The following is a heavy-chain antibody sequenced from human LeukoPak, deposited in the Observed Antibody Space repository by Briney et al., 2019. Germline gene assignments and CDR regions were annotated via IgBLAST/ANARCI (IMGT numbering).Heavy chain of an antibody. CDR3: ASVRDYYDSSGYYYKDNWFDP. CDR1: GGSVSSGSYY. Sequence: PSETLSLTCTVSGGSVSSGSYYWSWIRQPPGKGLEWIGYIYYSGSTNYNPSLKSRVTVSVDTSKNQFSLKLSSVTAADTAVYYCASVRDYYDSSGYYYKDNWFDPWGQGTLVTVSS. D-gene: IGHD3-22*01. J-gene: IGHJ5*02. V-gene: IGHV4-61*01. CDR2: IYYSGST.